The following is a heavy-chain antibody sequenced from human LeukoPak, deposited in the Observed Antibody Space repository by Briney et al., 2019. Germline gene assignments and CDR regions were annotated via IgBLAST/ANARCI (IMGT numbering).Heavy chain of an antibody. Sequence: SETLSLTCAVYGGSFSGYYLSWIRQPPGKGLEWIGEINHSGSTNYNPSLKSRVTISVDTSKNQFSLKLSSVTAADTAVYYCARQKRPVPDYWGQGTLVTVSS. CDR3: ARQKRPVPDY. J-gene: IGHJ4*02. V-gene: IGHV4-34*01. CDR1: GGSFSGYY. CDR2: INHSGST.